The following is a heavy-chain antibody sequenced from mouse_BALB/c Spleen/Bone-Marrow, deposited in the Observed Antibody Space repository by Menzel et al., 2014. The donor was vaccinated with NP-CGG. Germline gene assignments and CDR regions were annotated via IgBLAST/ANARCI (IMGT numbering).Heavy chain of an antibody. J-gene: IGHJ4*01. Sequence: EVKLEESGGGLVRPGGSMKLSCVASGFTFSNYWMYWVRQSPEKGLEWVAEIRLKSNNYATHYAESVKGRFTISRDDSKSSVYLQMNNLRAEDTGIYYCTRGIYYGNFYAMDYWGQGTSVTVSS. CDR1: GFTFSNYW. CDR2: IRLKSNNYAT. D-gene: IGHD2-1*01. CDR3: TRGIYYGNFYAMDY. V-gene: IGHV6-6*02.